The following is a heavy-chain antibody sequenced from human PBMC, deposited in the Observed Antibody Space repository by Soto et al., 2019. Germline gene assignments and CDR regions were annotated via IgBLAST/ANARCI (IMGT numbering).Heavy chain of an antibody. J-gene: IGHJ6*02. Sequence: ASVKVSCKASGYTFTSYYMHWVRQAPGQGLEWMGIINPSGGSTSYAQKFQGRVTMTRDTSTSTVYMELSSLRSEDTAVYYCARDSWFPGYFWSCLHYYYYYCMDVWGQGTTVTVSS. CDR3: ARDSWFPGYFWSCLHYYYYYCMDV. D-gene: IGHD3-3*01. CDR2: INPSGGST. CDR1: GYTFTSYY. V-gene: IGHV1-46*01.